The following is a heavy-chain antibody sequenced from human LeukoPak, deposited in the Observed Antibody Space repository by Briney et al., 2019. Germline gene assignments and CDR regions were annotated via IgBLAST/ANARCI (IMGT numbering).Heavy chain of an antibody. CDR1: GFSLGSTGAG. J-gene: IGHJ3*02. CDR3: AHDTSAAAGSGTFDI. V-gene: IGHV2-5*01. CDR2: IYWTDDK. Sequence: SGPTLVKPTQTLTLTCTFPGFSLGSTGAGVGWIRQPPGKALECLALIYWTDDKRYSPSLKSRLTITKDTSKNQVVLTMTDMDPVDTATYYCAHDTSAAAGSGTFDIWGLGTMVTVSS. D-gene: IGHD6-13*01.